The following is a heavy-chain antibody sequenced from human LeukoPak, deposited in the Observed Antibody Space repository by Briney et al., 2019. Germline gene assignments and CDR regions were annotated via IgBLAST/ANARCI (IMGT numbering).Heavy chain of an antibody. J-gene: IGHJ4*02. CDR3: ARGRVGGSY. V-gene: IGHV4-59*01. D-gene: IGHD2-15*01. CDR2: ISYSGST. Sequence: TSETLSLTCTVSGGSISSYYWSWIRQPPGKGLEWIGYISYSGSTSYNPSLKSRVTMSVDTSKNQFSLNLSSVTAADTAVYYCARGRVGGSYWGQGTLVTVSS. CDR1: GGSISSYY.